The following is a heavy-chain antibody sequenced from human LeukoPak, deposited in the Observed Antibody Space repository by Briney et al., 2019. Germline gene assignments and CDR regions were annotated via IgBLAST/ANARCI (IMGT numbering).Heavy chain of an antibody. J-gene: IGHJ3*02. V-gene: IGHV4-34*01. CDR2: INHSGST. CDR3: ARPLRWLVDAFDI. Sequence: SETLSLTCAVYGGSFSGYYWSWIRQPPGKGLEWVGEINHSGSTNYNPSLKRRVTISVDTSKNQFPLKLSSVTAADTAVYYCARPLRWLVDAFDIWGQGTMVTVSS. CDR1: GGSFSGYY. D-gene: IGHD6-19*01.